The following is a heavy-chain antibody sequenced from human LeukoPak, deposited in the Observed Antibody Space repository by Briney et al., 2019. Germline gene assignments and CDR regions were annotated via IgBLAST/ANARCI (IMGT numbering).Heavy chain of an antibody. CDR3: ARGRYGDYERYFAY. Sequence: PSETLSLTRTVSAGSVSSGSYYCSWIRQPPGKGLEWIGEINHSGTTNYNPSLKSRVTISVDTSKNQFSLKLSSVTAADTAVYSCARGRYGDYERYFAYWGQGTLVTVSS. CDR1: AGSVSSGSYY. V-gene: IGHV4-61*01. CDR2: INHSGTT. D-gene: IGHD4-17*01. J-gene: IGHJ4*02.